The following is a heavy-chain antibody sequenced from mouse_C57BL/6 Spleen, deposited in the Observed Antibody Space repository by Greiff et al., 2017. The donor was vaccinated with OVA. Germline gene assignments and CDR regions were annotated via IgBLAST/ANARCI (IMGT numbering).Heavy chain of an antibody. CDR3: ARDGYGSSFRDY. J-gene: IGHJ2*01. D-gene: IGHD1-1*01. V-gene: IGHV5-16*01. CDR1: GFTFSDYY. CDR2: INSDGSST. Sequence: EVKLMESEGGLVQPGSSMKLSCTASGFTFSDYYMAWVRQVPEKGLEWVATINSDGSSTYYLHYLKSSFIIARDNAKNILYLQMSSLKSEDKATYYCARDGYGSSFRDYWGQGTTLTVSS.